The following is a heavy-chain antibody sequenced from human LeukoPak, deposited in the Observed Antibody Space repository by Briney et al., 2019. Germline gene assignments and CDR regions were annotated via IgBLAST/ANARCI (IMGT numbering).Heavy chain of an antibody. CDR1: GFTFGTYW. Sequence: GGSLRLSCAASGFTFGTYWISWVRQAPGKWLEWVANINGDGSEKYFAGSVKGRFTISRDNARNSLFLQMNSLRAEDTAGYYCARDRYYDYVWGQGDFDYWGQGTLVTVSS. J-gene: IGHJ4*02. D-gene: IGHD3-16*01. V-gene: IGHV3-7*01. CDR3: ARDRYYDYVWGQGDFDY. CDR2: INGDGSEK.